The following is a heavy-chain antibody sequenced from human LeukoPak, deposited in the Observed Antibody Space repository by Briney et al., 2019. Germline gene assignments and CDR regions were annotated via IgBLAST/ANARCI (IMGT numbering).Heavy chain of an antibody. Sequence: PGGSLRLSCAVSGFTVSSNYMNWVRQAPGKGLQWVSVIYADGSTYYADSVRGRFTISRDNSKNTLFLQMNSMRAEDTAVYYCAKRPHCTGPGCHHIEYWGQGTLVTVSS. D-gene: IGHD2-8*02. J-gene: IGHJ4*02. CDR2: IYADGST. CDR3: AKRPHCTGPGCHHIEY. CDR1: GFTVSSNY. V-gene: IGHV3-53*01.